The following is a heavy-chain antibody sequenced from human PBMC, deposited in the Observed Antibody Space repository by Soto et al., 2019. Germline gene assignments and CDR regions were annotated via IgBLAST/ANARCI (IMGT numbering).Heavy chain of an antibody. Sequence: QSGGSLRLSCAASGFTFSSYWMSWVRQAPGKGLEWVANIKQDGSEKYYVDSVKGRFTISRDNAKNSLYLQMNSLRAEDTAVYYCARDARTGTTGRIPDWFDYWGQGTLVTVSS. D-gene: IGHD1-1*01. V-gene: IGHV3-7*01. J-gene: IGHJ4*02. CDR2: IKQDGSEK. CDR1: GFTFSSYW. CDR3: ARDARTGTTGRIPDWFDY.